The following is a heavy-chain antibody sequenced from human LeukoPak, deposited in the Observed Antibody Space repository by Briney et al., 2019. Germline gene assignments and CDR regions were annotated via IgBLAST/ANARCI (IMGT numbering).Heavy chain of an antibody. CDR3: AGSVAGYKWFDP. CDR2: INSDGSDT. V-gene: IGHV3-74*01. J-gene: IGHJ5*02. CDR1: GFTFSHFW. D-gene: IGHD6-19*01. Sequence: GGSLRLSCAASGFTFSHFWIHWVRQAPGEGLVWVSRINSDGSDTIYADSVKGRFTSSRDNAKNMLYLQMNSLRAEDTAVYYCAGSVAGYKWFDPWGQGTLVTVSS.